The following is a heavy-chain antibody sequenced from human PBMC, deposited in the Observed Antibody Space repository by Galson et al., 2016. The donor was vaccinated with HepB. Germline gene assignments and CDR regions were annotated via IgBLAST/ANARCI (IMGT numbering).Heavy chain of an antibody. D-gene: IGHD2-15*01. CDR2: ISYDGSNK. V-gene: IGHV3-30-3*01. Sequence: SLRLSCAASGFTFSNHVIHWVRQAPGKGLEWVAMISYDGSNKYHADSVKGRFTISRDNFKNTLYLQMNSLRHEDTAVYYCARDYYGNSNFATGMDVWGRGTTVTVAS. J-gene: IGHJ6*02. CDR3: ARDYYGNSNFATGMDV. CDR1: GFTFSNHV.